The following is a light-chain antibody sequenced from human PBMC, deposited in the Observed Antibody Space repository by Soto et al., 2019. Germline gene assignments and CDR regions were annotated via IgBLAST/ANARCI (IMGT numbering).Light chain of an antibody. CDR1: SSDVGDYHY. V-gene: IGLV2-14*01. CDR3: SSYTRSSTWV. Sequence: QPVLTQPASVSGSPGQSITISCTGTSSDVGDYHYVSWYQQHPGKAPKLMIYDVSNRPSGVSNRFSGSKSGNTASLTISGLQPEDEADYYCSSYTRSSTWVFGGRTKLTVL. J-gene: IGLJ3*02. CDR2: DVS.